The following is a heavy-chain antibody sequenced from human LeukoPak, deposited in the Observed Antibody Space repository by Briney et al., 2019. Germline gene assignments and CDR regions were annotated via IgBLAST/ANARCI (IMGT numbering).Heavy chain of an antibody. D-gene: IGHD4-23*01. CDR3: ARDNYGGNSALDY. CDR2: INPSGGST. Sequence: GASVKVSCKASGYTFTSYGISWVRQAPGQGLEWMGIINPSGGSTSYAQKFQGRVTMTRDTSTSTVYMELSSLRSEDTAVYYCARDNYGGNSALDYWGQGTLVTVSS. CDR1: GYTFTSYG. J-gene: IGHJ4*02. V-gene: IGHV1-46*01.